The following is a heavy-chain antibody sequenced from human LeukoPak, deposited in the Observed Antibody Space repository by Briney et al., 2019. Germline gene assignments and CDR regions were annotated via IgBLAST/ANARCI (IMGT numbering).Heavy chain of an antibody. D-gene: IGHD1-7*01. Sequence: ASVTVSCKASGGTFSSYAISWVRQAPGQGLGWMGGIIPIFGTANYAQKFQGRVTITTDESTSTAYMELSSLRSEDTAVYYCARDNYAGANWFDPWGQGTLVTVSS. CDR2: IIPIFGTA. V-gene: IGHV1-69*05. CDR3: ARDNYAGANWFDP. CDR1: GGTFSSYA. J-gene: IGHJ5*02.